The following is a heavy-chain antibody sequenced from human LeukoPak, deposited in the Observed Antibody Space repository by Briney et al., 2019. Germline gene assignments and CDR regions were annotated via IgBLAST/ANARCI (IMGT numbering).Heavy chain of an antibody. CDR1: GFTLSSYA. V-gene: IGHV3-23*01. D-gene: IGHD6-13*01. CDR2: ISCSGGST. J-gene: IGHJ4*02. Sequence: PGGSLRLSCAASGFTLSSYALHWVRQAPGKGLEWVSAISCSGGSTYYADSVKGRFTISRDNSKNTLYLQMNSLRAEDTAVYYCAKDHSSAGYFDYWGQGTLVTVSS. CDR3: AKDHSSAGYFDY.